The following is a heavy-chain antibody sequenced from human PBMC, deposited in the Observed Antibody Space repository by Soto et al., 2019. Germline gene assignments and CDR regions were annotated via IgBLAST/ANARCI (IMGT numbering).Heavy chain of an antibody. CDR3: AKAGDSSGVQLFDY. V-gene: IGHV3-30*18. CDR2: ISYDGSNK. J-gene: IGHJ4*02. Sequence: PGGSLRLSCAASGFTFSIYGMHWVRQAPGKGLEWVAVISYDGSNKYYADSVKGRFTISRDNSKNTLYLQMNSLRAEDTAVYYCAKAGDSSGVQLFDYWGQGTLVTVSS. CDR1: GFTFSIYG. D-gene: IGHD6-19*01.